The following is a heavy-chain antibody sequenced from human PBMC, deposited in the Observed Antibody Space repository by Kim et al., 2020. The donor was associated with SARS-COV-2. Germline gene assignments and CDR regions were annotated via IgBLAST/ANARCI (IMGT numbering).Heavy chain of an antibody. D-gene: IGHD1-26*01. CDR2: INPNSGGT. V-gene: IGHV1-2*06. J-gene: IGHJ6*02. CDR1: GYTFTGYY. Sequence: ASVKVSCKASGYTFTGYYMHWVRQAPGQGLEWMGRINPNSGGTNYAQKFQGRVTMTRDTSISTAYMELSRLRSDDTAVYYCARGFRVGAPPGEYYYGMDVWGQGTTVTVSS. CDR3: ARGFRVGAPPGEYYYGMDV.